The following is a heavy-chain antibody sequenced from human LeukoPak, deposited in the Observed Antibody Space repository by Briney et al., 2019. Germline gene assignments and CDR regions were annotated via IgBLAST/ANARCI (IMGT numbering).Heavy chain of an antibody. V-gene: IGHV3-64*02. J-gene: IGHJ4*02. D-gene: IGHD6-19*01. CDR1: GFTFSSYG. CDR3: ARGSSGWLFSEFDY. Sequence: GGSLRLSCAASGFTFSSYGMHWVRQAPGKGLEYVSAISSNGGSTYYADSVKGRFTISRDNSKNTLYLQMGSLRAEDMAVYYCARGSSGWLFSEFDYWGQGTLVTVSS. CDR2: ISSNGGST.